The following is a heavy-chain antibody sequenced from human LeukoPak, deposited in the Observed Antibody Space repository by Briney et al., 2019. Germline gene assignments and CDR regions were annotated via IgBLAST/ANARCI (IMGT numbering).Heavy chain of an antibody. CDR3: ARGDCSGGSCYGGFNWFDP. J-gene: IGHJ5*02. V-gene: IGHV1-69*01. Sequence: GASVKVSCKASGGTFSSYAISWVRQAPGQGLEWMGGIIPIFGTANYAQKFQGRVTITADESTSTAYMELSSLRSEDTAVYYCARGDCSGGSCYGGFNWFDPWGQGTLVTVSS. D-gene: IGHD2-15*01. CDR2: IIPIFGTA. CDR1: GGTFSSYA.